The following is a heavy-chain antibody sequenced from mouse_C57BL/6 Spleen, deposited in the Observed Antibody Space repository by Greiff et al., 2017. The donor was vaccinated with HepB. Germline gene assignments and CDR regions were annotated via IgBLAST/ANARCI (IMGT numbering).Heavy chain of an antibody. V-gene: IGHV1-18*01. CDR1: GYTFTDYN. J-gene: IGHJ2*01. CDR2: INPNNGGT. D-gene: IGHD1-1*01. Sequence: VQLQQSGPELVKPGASVKIPCKASGYTFTDYNMDWVKQSHGKSLEWIGDINPNNGGTIYNQKFKGKATLTVDKSSSTAYLELRRLTSEDTAVYYCAREGTLLNYFDYWGQGTTLTVSS. CDR3: AREGTLLNYFDY.